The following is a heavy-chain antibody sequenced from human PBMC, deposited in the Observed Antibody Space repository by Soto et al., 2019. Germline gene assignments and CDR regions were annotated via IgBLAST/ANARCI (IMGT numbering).Heavy chain of an antibody. Sequence: GESLKISCKASGYNFTAFWIHWVRQMPGKGLEWLGKIDPSDSYTNYSPSFEGHVTISTDNSIATAYLQWSSLRASDTALYFCARVHKNWFDSWAQGTMVTVSS. CDR1: GYNFTAFW. J-gene: IGHJ5*01. CDR2: IDPSDSYT. V-gene: IGHV5-10-1*01. CDR3: ARVHKNWFDS.